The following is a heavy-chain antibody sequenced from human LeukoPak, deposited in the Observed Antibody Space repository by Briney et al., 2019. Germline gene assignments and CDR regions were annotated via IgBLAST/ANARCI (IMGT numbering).Heavy chain of an antibody. CDR1: GGTFSTFA. D-gene: IGHD3-16*01. V-gene: IGHV1-69*13. J-gene: IGHJ4*02. CDR3: AREPRVGESTSTF. Sequence: SVKVSCKASGGTFSTFAIGWVRQAPGQGFEWMGRIIPTSSVPNYAQKFRDRLTISADASARTAYLELSSLTSDDTAVYYCAREPRVGESTSTFWGQGTLVTVSS. CDR2: IIPTSSVP.